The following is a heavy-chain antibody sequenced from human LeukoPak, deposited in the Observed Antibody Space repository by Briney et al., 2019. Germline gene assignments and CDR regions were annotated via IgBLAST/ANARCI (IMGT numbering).Heavy chain of an antibody. CDR2: IYHSGST. Sequence: SETLSLTCTVSGGSISSGGYYWSWIRQPPGKGLEWIGYIYHSGSTYYNPSLKSRVTISVDTSKNQFSLKLSSVTAADTAVYYCARATYYDILTGYLQGDYYYGMDVWGQGTTVTVSS. CDR3: ARATYYDILTGYLQGDYYYGMDV. J-gene: IGHJ6*02. CDR1: GGSISSGGYY. V-gene: IGHV4-30-2*01. D-gene: IGHD3-9*01.